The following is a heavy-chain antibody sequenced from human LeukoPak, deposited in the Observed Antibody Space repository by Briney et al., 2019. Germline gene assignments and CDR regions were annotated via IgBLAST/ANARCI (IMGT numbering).Heavy chain of an antibody. Sequence: SETLSLTCAVYGGSFSGYYWSWLRQPPGKGLEWSGEINHSGGTNYNTSLKSRVTISVDTSMNQFSLKLSSVTAADTAVYYCARGEIVVVPAAQKLSNWFDPWGQGTLVTVSS. J-gene: IGHJ5*02. D-gene: IGHD2-2*01. V-gene: IGHV4-34*01. CDR3: ARGEIVVVPAAQKLSNWFDP. CDR1: GGSFSGYY. CDR2: INHSGGT.